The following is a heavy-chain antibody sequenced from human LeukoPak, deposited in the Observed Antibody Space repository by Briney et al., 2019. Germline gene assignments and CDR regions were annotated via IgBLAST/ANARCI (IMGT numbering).Heavy chain of an antibody. V-gene: IGHV3-53*01. CDR2: IYSGGST. D-gene: IGHD5-12*01. J-gene: IGHJ3*02. Sequence: GGSLRLSCAASGFTVSSNYMSWVRQAPGKGLEWVSVIYSGGSTYYADSVKGRFTISRDNSKNTLYLQMNSLRAEDTAVYYCARVSYSGYDFAFDIWGQGTMVTVSS. CDR3: ARVSYSGYDFAFDI. CDR1: GFTVSSNY.